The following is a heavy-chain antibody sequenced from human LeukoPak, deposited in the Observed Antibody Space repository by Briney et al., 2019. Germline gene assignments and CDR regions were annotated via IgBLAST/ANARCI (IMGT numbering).Heavy chain of an antibody. CDR3: ATRNYYGGNSDGDY. D-gene: IGHD4-23*01. CDR1: GYTLTELS. V-gene: IGHV1-24*01. J-gene: IGHJ4*02. Sequence: ASVKVSCKVSGYTLTELSMHWVRQAPGKGLEWMGGFDPEDGETIYAQKFQGRVTMTEDTSTDTAYMELSSLRSEDTAVYYRATRNYYGGNSDGDYWGQGTLVTVSS. CDR2: FDPEDGET.